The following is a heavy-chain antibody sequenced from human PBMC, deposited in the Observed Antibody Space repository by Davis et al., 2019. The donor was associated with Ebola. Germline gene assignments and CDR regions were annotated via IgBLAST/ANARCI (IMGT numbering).Heavy chain of an antibody. D-gene: IGHD5/OR15-5a*01. CDR1: GFSVSSNY. V-gene: IGHV3-53*01. CDR2: IYNGGYT. CDR3: EKEVSNH. Sequence: PGGSLRLSCAPSGFSVSSNYMSWVRQAPGKGLEWVSVIYNGGYTSYADSVKGRFTISRDNSKNTLYLQMNSLRAEDTAVYYCEKEVSNHLGQGTRVTVSS. J-gene: IGHJ4*02.